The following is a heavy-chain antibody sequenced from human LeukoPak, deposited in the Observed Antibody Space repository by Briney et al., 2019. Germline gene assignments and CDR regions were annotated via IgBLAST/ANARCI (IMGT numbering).Heavy chain of an antibody. V-gene: IGHV1-8*01. J-gene: IGHJ5*02. D-gene: IGHD3-3*01. CDR2: MNPNRCNT. Sequence: ASVKVSCKASGYTFTSYDINWVRQATGQGLEWMGWMNPNRCNTGYAQKFQGRVTTTRNTSISTAYMELSSLRSEDTAVYYCARGGQDDFWSGFLWFDPWGQGTLVTVSS. CDR1: GYTFTSYD. CDR3: ARGGQDDFWSGFLWFDP.